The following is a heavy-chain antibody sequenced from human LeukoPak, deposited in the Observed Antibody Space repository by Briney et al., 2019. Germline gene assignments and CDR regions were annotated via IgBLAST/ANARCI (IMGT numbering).Heavy chain of an antibody. CDR3: ARVPGVTRYFDS. D-gene: IGHD4-23*01. CDR1: GFTFTCCW. J-gene: IGHJ4*02. CDR2: IKQDGGEK. Sequence: PGGSLRLSCAASGFTFTCCWMSWVRQTPGKGLEWVASIKQDGGEKFYADSVKGRFTISRDNAKNSLYLQLNSPRAEDTAVYYCARVPGVTRYFDSWGQGILVTVSS. V-gene: IGHV3-7*01.